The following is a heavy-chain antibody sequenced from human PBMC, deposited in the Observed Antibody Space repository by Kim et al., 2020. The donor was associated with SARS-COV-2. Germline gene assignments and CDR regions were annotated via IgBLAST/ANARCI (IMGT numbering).Heavy chain of an antibody. Sequence: DSVKGRFPISRDNSKNTLYLQMNSLRAEDTAVYYCATSGSGSYYYYGMDVWGQGTTVTVSS. CDR3: ATSGSGSYYYYGMDV. D-gene: IGHD3-10*01. J-gene: IGHJ6*02. V-gene: IGHV3-30*04.